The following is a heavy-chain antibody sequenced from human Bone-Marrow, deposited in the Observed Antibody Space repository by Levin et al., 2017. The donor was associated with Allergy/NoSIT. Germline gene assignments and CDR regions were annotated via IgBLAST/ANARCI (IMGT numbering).Heavy chain of an antibody. J-gene: IGHJ6*04. CDR1: GASFSGDF. CDR3: ARVWGSGWYGSRDV. D-gene: IGHD6-19*01. Sequence: SETLSLTCAVHGASFSGDFWSWIRQSPGKGLEWIGKIDHNGKTHYNPSLKSRVSISVDTSTKQFSLKLTSMTAADTAVYYCARVWGSGWYGSRDVWGEGTTVIVSS. V-gene: IGHV4-34*01. CDR2: IDHNGKT.